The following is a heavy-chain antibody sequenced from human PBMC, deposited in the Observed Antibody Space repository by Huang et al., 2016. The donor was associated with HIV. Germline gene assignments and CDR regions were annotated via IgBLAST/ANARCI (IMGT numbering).Heavy chain of an antibody. J-gene: IGHJ4*02. V-gene: IGHV1-69*13. Sequence: QVQLLQSGAEVKKPGSSVKVSCKSSGGPFRSYSISWVRQAPGQGLEWMASLMPVFDSPNYAQKWQGRVSVTADESTSTVYIELRDLRPDDTAVYFCARGSLEYSVSSSLDYWGQGTHVTVSS. CDR1: GGPFRSYS. D-gene: IGHD4-4*01. CDR2: LMPVFDSP. CDR3: ARGSLEYSVSSSLDY.